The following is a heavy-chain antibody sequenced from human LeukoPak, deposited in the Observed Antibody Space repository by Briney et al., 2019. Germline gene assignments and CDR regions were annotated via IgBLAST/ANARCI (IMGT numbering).Heavy chain of an antibody. CDR1: GFTFTNYG. J-gene: IGHJ3*02. CDR2: IWYDGSIK. D-gene: IGHD2-15*01. V-gene: IGHV3-33*01. Sequence: GGSLRLSCAASGFTFTNYGMHWVRQAPGKGLEWVAVIWYDGSIKYYADSVKGRFTISRDNSKNTLYLQMGSLRAEDMAVYYCARVEYCSGGSCYWGAFDIWGQGTMVTVSS. CDR3: ARVEYCSGGSCYWGAFDI.